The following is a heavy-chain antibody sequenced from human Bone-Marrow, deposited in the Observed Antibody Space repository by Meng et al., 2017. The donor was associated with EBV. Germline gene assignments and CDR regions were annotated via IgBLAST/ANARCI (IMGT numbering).Heavy chain of an antibody. V-gene: IGHV1-69*01. D-gene: IGHD3-10*01. Sequence: QVQLVQAGAEVKKPGSPVEVSCQASGGTFRSDAISWARHGPGQGLEWMGGLSPMSGAPHYAQKFQDRVTITADESTSTHYMDLSGLRSEDTAVYYCASESGRGFTPDYWGQGTLVTVSS. CDR3: ASESGRGFTPDY. J-gene: IGHJ4*02. CDR1: GGTFRSDA. CDR2: LSPMSGAP.